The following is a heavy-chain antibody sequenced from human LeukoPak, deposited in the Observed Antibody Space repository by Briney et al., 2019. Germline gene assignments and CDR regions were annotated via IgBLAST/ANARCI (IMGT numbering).Heavy chain of an antibody. CDR2: ISYDGSNK. V-gene: IGHV3-30-3*01. CDR1: GFTFSSYA. D-gene: IGHD3-9*01. CDR3: TRDLMDYDVSTGLHHYYMDV. J-gene: IGHJ6*02. Sequence: GGSLRLSCAASGFTFSSYAMHWVRQAPGKGLEWVAVISYDGSNKYYADSVKGRFTISRDNSKNTLYLQMNSLRVEDTAVYYCTRDLMDYDVSTGLHHYYMDVWGQGTTVTVSS.